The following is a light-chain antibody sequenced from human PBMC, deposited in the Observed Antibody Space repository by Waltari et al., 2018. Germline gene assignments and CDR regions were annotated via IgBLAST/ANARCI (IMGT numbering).Light chain of an antibody. V-gene: IGLV1-47*01. CDR2: RNN. J-gene: IGLJ3*02. CDR1: SSNIVSNY. CDR3: AAWDDSLSGWV. Sequence: QSVLTQPPSASGTPGQRVTISCSGSSSNIVSNYVYWYPQLPGTAPKLPLFRNNPRPSGVPDRFSGSKSGTSASLAISGLRSEDEADYYCAAWDDSLSGWVFGGGTKLTVL.